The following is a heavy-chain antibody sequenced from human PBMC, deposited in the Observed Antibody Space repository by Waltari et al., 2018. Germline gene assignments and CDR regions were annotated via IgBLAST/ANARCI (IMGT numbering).Heavy chain of an antibody. D-gene: IGHD2-21*01. CDR2: SNPSGGST. V-gene: IGHV1-46*01. CDR3: ALDTGALWMDV. J-gene: IGHJ6*02. Sequence: QVQLVQSGAEVKKPGASVKISCKTSEYTFTSSYIHWVRQAPGQGLEWMGISNPSGGSTIYAQKFQGRVTMTRDTSTSTVYMELSSLRSEDTAVYYCALDTGALWMDVWGQGTTVTVSS. CDR1: EYTFTSSY.